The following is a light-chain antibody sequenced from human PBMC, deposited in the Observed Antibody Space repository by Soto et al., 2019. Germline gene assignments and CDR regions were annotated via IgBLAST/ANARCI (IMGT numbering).Light chain of an antibody. CDR3: QQGDSFPFT. J-gene: IGKJ4*01. CDR2: AAS. V-gene: IGKV1-12*01. CDR1: QDISSW. Sequence: DIHMTQSPSSVSASVGDSVTITCRASQDISSWVAWYQQKPGKAPKLLISAASSLQSGVPSRFSGSGSGTDFTLIISSLQPEDFATYFCQQGDSFPFTFGGGTKVDIK.